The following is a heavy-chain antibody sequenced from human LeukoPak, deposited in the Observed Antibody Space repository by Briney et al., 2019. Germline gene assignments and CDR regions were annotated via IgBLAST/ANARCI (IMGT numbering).Heavy chain of an antibody. J-gene: IGHJ4*02. CDR3: ARSSGWNVIDS. Sequence: PGGSLRLSCAASGFIFSNYWMSWVRQTPGKGLEWVANIKKDGSEIYYLDSVKGRFTISRDNAKNSLSLQMNSLRAEDTALYYCARSSGWNVIDSWGQGTLVTVS. CDR1: GFIFSNYW. V-gene: IGHV3-7*01. CDR2: IKKDGSEI. D-gene: IGHD6-19*01.